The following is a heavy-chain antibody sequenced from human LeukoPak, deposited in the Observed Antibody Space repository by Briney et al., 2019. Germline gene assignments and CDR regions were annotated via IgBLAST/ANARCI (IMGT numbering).Heavy chain of an antibody. J-gene: IGHJ4*02. CDR2: ISLNTGDT. CDR3: ARDQPALDY. Sequence: ASVKVSCKASGFTFIGYYMHWVRQAPGQGLEWMGWISLNTGDTDYAPKFQGRVTMTRDTSITTAYMQLSWLRYDDTAVYYCARDQPALDYWGRGTLVTVSS. CDR1: GFTFIGYY. V-gene: IGHV1-2*02.